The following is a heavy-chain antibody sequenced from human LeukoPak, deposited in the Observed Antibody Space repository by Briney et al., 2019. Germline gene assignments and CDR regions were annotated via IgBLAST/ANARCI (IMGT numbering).Heavy chain of an antibody. CDR1: EFSVGSNY. V-gene: IGHV3-74*01. Sequence: PGGSLRLSCAASEFSVGSNYMTWVRQAPGKGLEWVSRINSDGSSTSYADSVKGRFTISRDNAKNTLYLQMNSLRAEDTAVYYCARTFDYWGQGTLVTVSS. J-gene: IGHJ4*02. CDR2: INSDGSST. CDR3: ARTFDY.